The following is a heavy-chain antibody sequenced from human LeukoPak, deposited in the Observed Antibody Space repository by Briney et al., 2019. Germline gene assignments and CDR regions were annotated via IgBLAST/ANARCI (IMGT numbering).Heavy chain of an antibody. Sequence: GGSLGLSCVASGFTFSSYSMNWVRQAPGKGLEWVAIISYDGTNKYYADSVKGRFTISRDSSKNTLYLQMNSLRPEDTAVYYCARAHLSSASTDYMTVWGKGTTVTVSS. CDR3: ARAHLSSASTDYMTV. V-gene: IGHV3-30*03. J-gene: IGHJ6*03. CDR2: ISYDGTNK. CDR1: GFTFSSYS. D-gene: IGHD6-6*01.